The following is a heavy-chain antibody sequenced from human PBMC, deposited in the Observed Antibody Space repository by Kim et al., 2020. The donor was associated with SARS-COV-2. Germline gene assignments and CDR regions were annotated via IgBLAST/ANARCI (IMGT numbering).Heavy chain of an antibody. CDR1: GFTFSSYW. CDR2: INSDGSST. V-gene: IGHV3-74*01. D-gene: IGHD3-22*01. Sequence: GGSLRLSCAASGFTFSSYWMHWVRQAPGKGLVWVSRINSDGSSTSYADSVKGRFTISRDNAKNTLYLQMNSLRAEDTAVYYCARGRYYYDSSGSMGGYCGQGTLVTVSS. CDR3: ARGRYYYDSSGSMGGY. J-gene: IGHJ4*02.